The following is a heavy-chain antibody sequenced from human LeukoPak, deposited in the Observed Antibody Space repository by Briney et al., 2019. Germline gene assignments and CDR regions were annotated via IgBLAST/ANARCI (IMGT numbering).Heavy chain of an antibody. Sequence: VASVKVSCKASGYTFTTYAIHWVRQAPGQRLEWLGWINTGNGDTRYSQTFQGRFTITRDTSASTAYMELSSLRPEDTAVYYCARDMGSGSLHYWGQGTLVTVSS. D-gene: IGHD1-26*01. CDR2: INTGNGDT. CDR1: GYTFTTYA. CDR3: ARDMGSGSLHY. J-gene: IGHJ4*02. V-gene: IGHV1-3*04.